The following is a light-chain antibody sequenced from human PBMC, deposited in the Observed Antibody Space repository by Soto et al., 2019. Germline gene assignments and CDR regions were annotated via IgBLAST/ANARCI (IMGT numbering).Light chain of an antibody. CDR2: GAS. CDR3: QQYNNWPPS. V-gene: IGKV3-15*01. Sequence: EIVMPQSPATLSVSPGERATLSCRASQSVSGNLAWYQQKPGQAPRLLIYGASTRATGITARFSGSGSGTESTLTISSLQSEDFAVYYCQQYNNWPPSFGQGTKVEIK. CDR1: QSVSGN. J-gene: IGKJ1*01.